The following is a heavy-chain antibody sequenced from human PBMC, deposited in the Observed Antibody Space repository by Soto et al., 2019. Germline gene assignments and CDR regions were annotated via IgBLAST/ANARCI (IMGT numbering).Heavy chain of an antibody. CDR2: INHSGST. V-gene: IGHV4-34*01. CDR1: GGSFSGYY. J-gene: IGHJ4*02. Sequence: QVQLQQWGAGLLKPSETLSLTCAVYGGSFSGYYWSWIRQPPGKGLEWIGEINHSGSTNYNPSLKSRVTISVDTSTNQFSLKLSSVTAADTAVYYCARGRDSSPNYYGSGSLDYWGQGTLVTVSS. D-gene: IGHD3-10*01. CDR3: ARGRDSSPNYYGSGSLDY.